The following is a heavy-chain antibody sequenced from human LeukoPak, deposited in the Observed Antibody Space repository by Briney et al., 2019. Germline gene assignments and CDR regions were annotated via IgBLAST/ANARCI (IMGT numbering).Heavy chain of an antibody. D-gene: IGHD4-23*01. CDR2: ISGSGGNT. CDR3: AKLVTHFDY. J-gene: IGHJ4*02. Sequence: GGSLRLSCAASGFTVSNNYVSWVRQAPGKGLEWVSSISGSGGNTYYADSVKGRFTISRDNSKNTLYMQMNSLGAEDTAVYYCAKLVTHFDYWGQGTLVTVSS. V-gene: IGHV3-23*01. CDR1: GFTVSNNY.